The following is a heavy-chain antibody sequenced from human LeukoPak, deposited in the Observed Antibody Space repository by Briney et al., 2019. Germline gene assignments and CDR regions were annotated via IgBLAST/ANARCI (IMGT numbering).Heavy chain of an antibody. D-gene: IGHD3-22*01. CDR3: ARAEAHSDSSGYYEDY. Sequence: GASVKVSCKASGYTFTGYYMHWVRQAPGQGLEWMGWINPNSGGTDYAQKFQGRVTMTRDTSISTAYMELSRLRSDDTAVYYCARAEAHSDSSGYYEDYWGQGTLVTVSS. J-gene: IGHJ4*02. CDR2: INPNSGGT. V-gene: IGHV1-2*02. CDR1: GYTFTGYY.